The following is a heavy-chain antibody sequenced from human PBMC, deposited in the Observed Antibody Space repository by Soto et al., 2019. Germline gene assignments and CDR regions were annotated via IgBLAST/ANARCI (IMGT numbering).Heavy chain of an antibody. CDR1: GGSISSGGYY. Sequence: SETLSLTCTVSGGSISSGGYYWSWIRQHPGKGLEWIGYIYYSGSTYYNPSLKSRVTISVDTSKNQFSLKLSSVTAADTAVYYCARAPTRGYYYMDVWGKGTTVTSP. CDR2: IYYSGST. D-gene: IGHD4-17*01. J-gene: IGHJ6*03. CDR3: ARAPTRGYYYMDV. V-gene: IGHV4-31*03.